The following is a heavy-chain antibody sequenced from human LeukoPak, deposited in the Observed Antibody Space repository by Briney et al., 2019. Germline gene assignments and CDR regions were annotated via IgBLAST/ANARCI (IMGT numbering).Heavy chain of an antibody. Sequence: PGGSLRLSCTASGFTFNNNAMSWVRQAPGKGLEWVSAINGGGDDTEYTDSVKGRFTISRDNSKNTLYLQMNSLRPEDTAVCYCARCTASCYANAFDVWGQGTFLTVSS. D-gene: IGHD2-2*01. J-gene: IGHJ3*01. V-gene: IGHV3-23*01. CDR1: GFTFNNNA. CDR2: INGGGDDT. CDR3: ARCTASCYANAFDV.